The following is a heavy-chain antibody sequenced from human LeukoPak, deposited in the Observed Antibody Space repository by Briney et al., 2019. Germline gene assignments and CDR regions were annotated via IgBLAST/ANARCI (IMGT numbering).Heavy chain of an antibody. J-gene: IGHJ4*02. V-gene: IGHV3-7*01. CDR2: IRQGGNEN. CDR1: GFTFDSYW. CDR3: ARVGSWELQRVFNS. D-gene: IGHD1-26*01. Sequence: GGSLRLSCVASGFTFDSYWMTWVRQVPGKGLEWVANIRQGGNENYYADSVEGRFTISRDNARNSLFLQMDSLRVEDTAVYYCARVGSWELQRVFNSWGQGTLVTVSS.